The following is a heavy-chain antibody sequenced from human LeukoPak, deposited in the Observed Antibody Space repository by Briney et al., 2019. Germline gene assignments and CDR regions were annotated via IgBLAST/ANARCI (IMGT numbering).Heavy chain of an antibody. Sequence: SETLSLTCTVSGGSISSSSWSWIRQPAGKGLEWIGEINHSGSTNYNPSLKSRVTISVDTSKNQFSLKLSSVTAADTAVYYCARCQGVVATLNYYYYYYMDVWGKGTTVTVSS. CDR2: INHSGST. CDR1: GGSISSSS. CDR3: ARCQGVVATLNYYYYYYMDV. V-gene: IGHV4-34*01. J-gene: IGHJ6*03. D-gene: IGHD5-12*01.